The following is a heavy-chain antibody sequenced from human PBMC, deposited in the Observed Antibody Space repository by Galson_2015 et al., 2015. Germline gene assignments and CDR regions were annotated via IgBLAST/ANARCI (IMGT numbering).Heavy chain of an antibody. D-gene: IGHD4-11*01. J-gene: IGHJ4*02. CDR3: ARWTDRTHYRDYPRFDS. Sequence: SLRLSCAASGFIFSDYYMSWVRQAPGKGLEWVSYIASLGSTTYYADSVRGRFTISRDDAQNSVFLRMNSLRAEDTAVYYCARWTDRTHYRDYPRFDSEGQGTLVTVPT. CDR1: GFIFSDYY. CDR2: IASLGSTT. V-gene: IGHV3-11*01.